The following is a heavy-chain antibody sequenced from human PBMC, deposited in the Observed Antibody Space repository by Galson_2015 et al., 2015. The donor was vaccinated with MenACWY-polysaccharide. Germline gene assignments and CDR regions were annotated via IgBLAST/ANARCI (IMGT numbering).Heavy chain of an antibody. CDR3: TIRLVVPAAISSYYYYGMDV. CDR1: GFTFGDYA. J-gene: IGHJ6*02. V-gene: IGHV3-49*04. CDR2: IRSKAYGGTT. D-gene: IGHD2-2*01. Sequence: SLRLSCAASGFTFGDYAMSWVRQAPGKGLEWVGFIRSKAYGGTTEYAASVKGRFTISRDDSKSIAYLQMNSLKTEDTAVYYCTIRLVVPAAISSYYYYGMDVWGQGTTVTVSS.